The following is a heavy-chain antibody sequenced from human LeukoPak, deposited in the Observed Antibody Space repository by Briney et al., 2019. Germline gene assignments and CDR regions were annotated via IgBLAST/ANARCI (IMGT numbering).Heavy chain of an antibody. J-gene: IGHJ6*01. CDR3: AKMKGHPLPKYYMDV. CDR2: ISGSGDNT. V-gene: IGHV3-23*01. D-gene: IGHD1-26*01. Sequence: GGSLRLSCAASGFTFSGFAMNWVRRTPGKGLEWVSGISGSGDNTLYADSVKGRFTISRDNSKNTLYLQMNSLRAEDTAIYYCAKMKGHPLPKYYMDVWGQGTTVTVSS. CDR1: GFTFSGFA.